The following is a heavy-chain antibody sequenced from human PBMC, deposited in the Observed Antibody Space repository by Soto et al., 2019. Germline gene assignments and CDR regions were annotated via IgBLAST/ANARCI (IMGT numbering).Heavy chain of an antibody. V-gene: IGHV3-21*01. CDR1: GFTFSSYN. J-gene: IGHJ4*02. Sequence: GGSLRLSCAASGFTFSSYNMNWVRQAPGKGLEWVSSISGSSSYIYYADSVKGRFTISRDNAKNSLYLQMNSLRAEDTAVYYCARVVYYDSSGYQYWGQGTLVTVSS. CDR2: ISGSSSYI. D-gene: IGHD3-22*01. CDR3: ARVVYYDSSGYQY.